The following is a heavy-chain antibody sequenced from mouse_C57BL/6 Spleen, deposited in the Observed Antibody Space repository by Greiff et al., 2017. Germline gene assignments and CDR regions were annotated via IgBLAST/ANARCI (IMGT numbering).Heavy chain of an antibody. J-gene: IGHJ2*01. Sequence: VQLQQSGAELVRPGTSVKVSCKASGYAFTNYLIEWVKQRPGQGLEWIGVINPGSGGTNYNEKFKGKATLTADKSSSTASMQLSSLTSEESAVFFCARYWDEVYYFAYWGQGTTLTVSS. V-gene: IGHV1-54*01. CDR1: GYAFTNYL. D-gene: IGHD4-1*01. CDR3: ARYWDEVYYFAY. CDR2: INPGSGGT.